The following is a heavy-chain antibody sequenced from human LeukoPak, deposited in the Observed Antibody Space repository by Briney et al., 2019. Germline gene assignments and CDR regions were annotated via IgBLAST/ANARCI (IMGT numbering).Heavy chain of an antibody. V-gene: IGHV1-2*04. CDR1: GYTFTGYY. CDR2: INPNSGGT. D-gene: IGHD4-17*01. Sequence: ASVKVSCKASGYTFTGYYMHWVRQAPGQGLEWMRWINPNSGGTNYAQKFQGWVTMTRDTSISTAYMELSRLRSDDTAVYYCARVGIDYGDYLFDYWGQGTLVTVSS. J-gene: IGHJ4*02. CDR3: ARVGIDYGDYLFDY.